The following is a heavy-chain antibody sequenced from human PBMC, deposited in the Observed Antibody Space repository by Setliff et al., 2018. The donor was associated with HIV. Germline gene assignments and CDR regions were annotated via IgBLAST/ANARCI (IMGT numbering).Heavy chain of an antibody. J-gene: IGHJ4*02. CDR1: GLSLSTSGVG. CDR3: AYSGRQLRGPYFDF. D-gene: IGHD1-1*01. CDR2: IYWNNNK. Sequence: SGPTLVNPTQTLTLTCTFSGLSLSTSGVGVGWIRQSPGKSLEWLAFIYWNNNKHYSTSLKSRLTVTNDTSKNRVVFTMTNMHPVDTSTYYCAYSGRQLRGPYFDFWGQRTPVTV. V-gene: IGHV2-5*01.